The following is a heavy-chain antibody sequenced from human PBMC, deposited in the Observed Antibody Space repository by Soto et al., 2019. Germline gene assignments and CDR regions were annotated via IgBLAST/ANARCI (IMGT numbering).Heavy chain of an antibody. CDR1: GSSISPFD. V-gene: IGHV4-59*01. CDR3: TRVGGYYGDYPNFDY. CDR2: IYYTGST. Sequence: SETLSLTCTVSGSSISPFDWSWIRQPPGKGLEWIGYIYYTGSTKYNPSLKSRVTLSLGTSRNQLSLKLSSVTAADTAVYYCTRVGGYYGDYPNFDYWGPGTLLTVSS. D-gene: IGHD4-17*01. J-gene: IGHJ4*02.